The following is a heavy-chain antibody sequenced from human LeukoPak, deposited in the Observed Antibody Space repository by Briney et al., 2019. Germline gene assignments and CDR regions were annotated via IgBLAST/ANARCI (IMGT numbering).Heavy chain of an antibody. J-gene: IGHJ3*02. CDR2: TNPNSGGT. Sequence: ASVKVSCKASGYTFTGYYMHWVRQAPGQGLEWMGWTNPNSGGTNYAQKFQGRVTMTRDTSISTAYMELSSLRSEDTAVYYCARVRFDSSGWYYPPIDAFDIWGQGTMVTVSS. D-gene: IGHD6-19*01. CDR3: ARVRFDSSGWYYPPIDAFDI. CDR1: GYTFTGYY. V-gene: IGHV1-2*02.